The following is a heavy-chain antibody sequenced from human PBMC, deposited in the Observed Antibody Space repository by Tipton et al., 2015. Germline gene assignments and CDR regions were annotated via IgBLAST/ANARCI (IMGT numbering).Heavy chain of an antibody. D-gene: IGHD4-23*01. V-gene: IGHV4-34*01. CDR3: ARARGRHGGLFDS. J-gene: IGHJ4*02. CDR2: INYSATT. Sequence: TLSLTCAVYGGSFSDYYWTWVRQSPGKGLEWIGEINYSATTHYNPSLGSRVTILVDTSKNQFSLNLTSVTAADTAFYYCARARGRHGGLFDSWGQGTLVTVSS. CDR1: GGSFSDYY.